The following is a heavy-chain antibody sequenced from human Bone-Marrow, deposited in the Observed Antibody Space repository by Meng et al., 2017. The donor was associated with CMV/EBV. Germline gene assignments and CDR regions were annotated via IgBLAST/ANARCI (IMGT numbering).Heavy chain of an antibody. J-gene: IGHJ5*02. V-gene: IGHV4-34*01. D-gene: IGHD2-2*02. Sequence: SETLSLTCAVYGGSFSGYYWSWIRQPPGKGLEWIGEINHSGSTNYNPSLKSRVTISVDTSKNQFSLKLSSVTAADTAVYYCAREGYCSSTSCYTNWFDPWGQGHLVTVSS. CDR1: GGSFSGYY. CDR2: INHSGST. CDR3: AREGYCSSTSCYTNWFDP.